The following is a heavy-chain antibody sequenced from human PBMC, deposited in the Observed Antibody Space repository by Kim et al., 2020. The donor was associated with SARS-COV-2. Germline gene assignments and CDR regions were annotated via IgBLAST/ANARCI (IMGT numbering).Heavy chain of an antibody. D-gene: IGHD6-6*01. V-gene: IGHV3-30-3*01. CDR3: ARGQIIAARPGFDY. J-gene: IGHJ4*02. Sequence: GGSLRLSCAASGFTFSSYAMHWVRQAPGKGLEWVAVISNDGSNKYYADSVKGRFTISRDNSKNTLFLQMNSLRADDTAVYYCARGQIIAARPGFDYWGQGTLVTVSS. CDR1: GFTFSSYA. CDR2: ISNDGSNK.